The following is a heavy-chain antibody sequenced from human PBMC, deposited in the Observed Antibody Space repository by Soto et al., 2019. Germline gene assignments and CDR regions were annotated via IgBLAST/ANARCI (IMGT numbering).Heavy chain of an antibody. CDR1: GGSISSSNW. J-gene: IGHJ6*02. CDR2: IYHSGST. Sequence: PSETLSLTCAVSGGSISSSNWWSWVRQPPGKGLEWIGEIYHSGSTNYNPSLKSRVTISVDKSKNQFSLEQNSVTAEDTAVYYCARGRVSVYDFWSGPIPPNYYGMEVWGQGTTVTVSS. CDR3: ARGRVSVYDFWSGPIPPNYYGMEV. V-gene: IGHV4-4*02. D-gene: IGHD3-3*01.